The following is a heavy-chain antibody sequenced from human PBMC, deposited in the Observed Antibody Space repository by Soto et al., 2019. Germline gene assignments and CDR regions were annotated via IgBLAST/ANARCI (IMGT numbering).Heavy chain of an antibody. CDR1: GFTFSSYA. J-gene: IGHJ6*03. Sequence: GGSLRLSCAASGFTFSSYAMSWVRQAPGKGLEWVSAISGSGGSTYYADSVKGRFTISRDNSKNTLYLQMNGLRAEDTAVYYCAKEDCSGGSCYSWVYYYYYMDVWGKGTTVTVSS. CDR3: AKEDCSGGSCYSWVYYYYYMDV. D-gene: IGHD2-15*01. V-gene: IGHV3-23*01. CDR2: ISGSGGST.